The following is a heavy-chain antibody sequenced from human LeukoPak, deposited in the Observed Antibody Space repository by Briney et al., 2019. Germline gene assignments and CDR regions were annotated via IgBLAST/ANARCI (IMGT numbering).Heavy chain of an antibody. CDR3: ARVLLGSWDWFDP. J-gene: IGHJ5*02. CDR1: KFTFSSYW. Sequence: RGSLRLSCAASKFTFSSYWMHWVRQAPGKGLVWVSRINPDGSTTNYADSVKGRFTISRDNAKNTLYLQMNSLRAEDTAVYYCARVLLGSWDWFDPWGQGTLVTVSS. CDR2: INPDGSTT. D-gene: IGHD3-10*01. V-gene: IGHV3-74*01.